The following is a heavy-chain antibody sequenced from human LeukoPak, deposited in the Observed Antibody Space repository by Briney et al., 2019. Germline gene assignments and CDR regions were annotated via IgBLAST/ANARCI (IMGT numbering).Heavy chain of an antibody. CDR3: ARYSSSPTYYFDY. V-gene: IGHV4-59*01. Sequence: SETLSLTCTVSGGSISSYYWSWIRQPPGKALEWIGYIYYSGSTNYNPSLKSRVTISVDTSKNQFSLKLSSVTAADTAVYYCARYSSSPTYYFDYWGQGTLVTVSS. CDR1: GGSISSYY. D-gene: IGHD6-13*01. J-gene: IGHJ4*02. CDR2: IYYSGST.